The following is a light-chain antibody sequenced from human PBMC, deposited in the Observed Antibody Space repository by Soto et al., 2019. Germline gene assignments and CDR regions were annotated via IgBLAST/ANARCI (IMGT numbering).Light chain of an antibody. CDR2: YKSDSDK. V-gene: IGLV5-45*03. CDR3: MIWHNSAVV. CDR1: SGINVGTYR. J-gene: IGLJ2*01. Sequence: QPVLTQPSSLSASPGASASLTYTLRSGINVGTYRIYWYQQKPGSPPQYLLRYKSDSDKQQGSGVPSRFSGSKDASANAGILLISGLQSEDEADYYCMIWHNSAVVFGGGTKLTVL.